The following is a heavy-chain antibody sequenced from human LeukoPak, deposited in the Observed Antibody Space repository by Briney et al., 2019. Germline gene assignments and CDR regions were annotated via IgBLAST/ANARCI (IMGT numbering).Heavy chain of an antibody. Sequence: GGSLSLSCGASGFPFSIYAMNWVRQAPGKGLEWVSGISDSGRNTYYSDSVKGRFTISRDNSESTVYLQMNSLTAEDTAQYYCATGCVGSPNCQTTGYDHWGQGTLVTVSS. V-gene: IGHV3-23*01. CDR2: ISDSGRNT. D-gene: IGHD2-2*01. CDR3: ATGCVGSPNCQTTGYDH. CDR1: GFPFSIYA. J-gene: IGHJ4*02.